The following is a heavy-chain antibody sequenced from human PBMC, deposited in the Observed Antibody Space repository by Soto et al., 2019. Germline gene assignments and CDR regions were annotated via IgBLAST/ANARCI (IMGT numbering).Heavy chain of an antibody. D-gene: IGHD5-18*01. CDR3: ARDYSSYGPFDY. Sequence: PGGSLRLSCAASGFTFSSYWMSWVRQAPGKGLEWVANTKQDESEKFYVDSVKGRFTISRDNARNSLFLQMNSLRAEDTAIYYCARDYSSYGPFDYWGQGTLVTVSS. J-gene: IGHJ4*02. CDR1: GFTFSSYW. CDR2: TKQDESEK. V-gene: IGHV3-7*01.